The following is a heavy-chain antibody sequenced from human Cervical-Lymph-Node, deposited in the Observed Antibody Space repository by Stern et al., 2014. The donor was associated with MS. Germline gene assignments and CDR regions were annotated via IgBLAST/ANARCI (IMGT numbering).Heavy chain of an antibody. V-gene: IGHV1-18*01. CDR1: GHTTTSYG. CDR2: ISGHNGNT. Sequence: QVQLVQSGAEVKKPGASVKVSCKASGHTTTSYGITWVRQAPGPGLEWMGWISGHNGNTNHVQKFQGRVTMTIDTSTSTAYMELSSLRSDDTAVYYCATFIATAGTFNYWGQGTLVTVSS. CDR3: ATFIATAGTFNY. J-gene: IGHJ4*02. D-gene: IGHD6-25*01.